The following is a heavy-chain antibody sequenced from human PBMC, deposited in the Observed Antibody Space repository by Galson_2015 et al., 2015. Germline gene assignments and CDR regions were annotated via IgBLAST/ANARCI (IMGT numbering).Heavy chain of an antibody. CDR2: IYWDGDR. CDR1: GFSLHTRGVG. J-gene: IGHJ6*02. Sequence: PALVKPTQTLTLPCAFSGFSLHTRGVGVGWIRQSPEKALEWLALIYWDGDRRYSPSLRSRVTITKDTSQNQVVLTVASMGPVDTGTYYCVHSVDGIWYRRTHQPGNGVDVWGQGTTVIVSS. D-gene: IGHD2-15*01. CDR3: VHSVDGIWYRRTHQPGNGVDV. V-gene: IGHV2-5*02.